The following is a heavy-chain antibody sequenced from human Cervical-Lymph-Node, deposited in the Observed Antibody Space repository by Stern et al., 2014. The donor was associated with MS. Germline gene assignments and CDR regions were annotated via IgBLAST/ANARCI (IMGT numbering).Heavy chain of an antibody. CDR3: ARDPAYSAFDI. V-gene: IGHV3-7*01. J-gene: IGHJ3*02. CDR2: MKGDGSVK. Sequence: EVQLVESGGGLVQPGGSLRLSCAASGFAFSDSWMSWVRLAPGKIPEFVANMKGDGSVKNHAASVRGRFSISRDNRNNLVFLEMNSLRVDDTAVYYCARDPAYSAFDIWGQGTVVTVSS. CDR1: GFAFSDSW. D-gene: IGHD2-21*01.